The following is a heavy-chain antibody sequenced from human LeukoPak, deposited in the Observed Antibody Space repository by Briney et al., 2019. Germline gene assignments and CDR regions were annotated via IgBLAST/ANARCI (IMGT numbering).Heavy chain of an antibody. CDR3: ARLGVAARPIDY. CDR2: MNPNSGNT. D-gene: IGHD6-6*01. CDR1: GYTFTSYD. Sequence: ASVKVSCKASGYTFTSYDINWVRQATGQGLEWMGWMNPNSGNTGYAQKFQGRVTMTRNTSISTAYMELSSLRSEDTAVYYCARLGVAARPIDYWGQGTLVTVSS. V-gene: IGHV1-8*01. J-gene: IGHJ4*02.